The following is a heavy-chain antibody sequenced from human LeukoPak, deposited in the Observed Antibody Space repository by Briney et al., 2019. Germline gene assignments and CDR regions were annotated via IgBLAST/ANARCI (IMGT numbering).Heavy chain of an antibody. D-gene: IGHD2-2*01. V-gene: IGHV3-7*01. J-gene: IGHJ4*02. Sequence: GGSLRLSCTVSGFIFSAFSMSWVRQAPGKGLEWVAKMSEDGNEIFYVDSVKGRFTISRDNTKKSLYLQLNSLRPEDSAVYYCARPRGCGSARCNNFDYWGQGTLVTVSS. CDR1: GFIFSAFS. CDR2: MSEDGNEI. CDR3: ARPRGCGSARCNNFDY.